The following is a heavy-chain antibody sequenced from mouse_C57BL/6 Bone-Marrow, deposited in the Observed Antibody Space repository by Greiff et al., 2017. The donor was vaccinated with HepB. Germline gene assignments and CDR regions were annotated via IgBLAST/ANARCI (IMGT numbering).Heavy chain of an antibody. CDR1: GYSITSGYD. D-gene: IGHD1-1*01. CDR2: ISYSGST. V-gene: IGHV3-1*01. Sequence: VQLKESGPGMVKPSQSLSLTCTVTGYSITSGYDWHWIRHFPGNKLEWMGYISYSGSTNYNPSLKSRISITHDTSKNHFFLKLNSVTTEDTATYYCARNYGSSGDWYLDVWGTGTTVTVSS. J-gene: IGHJ1*03. CDR3: ARNYGSSGDWYLDV.